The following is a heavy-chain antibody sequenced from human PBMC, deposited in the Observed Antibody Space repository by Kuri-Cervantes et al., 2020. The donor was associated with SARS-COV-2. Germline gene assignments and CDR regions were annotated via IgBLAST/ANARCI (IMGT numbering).Heavy chain of an antibody. CDR2: ISGSGGST. V-gene: IGHV3-23*01. CDR3: ARGLGTADAFDI. J-gene: IGHJ3*02. Sequence: GGSLRLSCAASGFTFSSYGMHWVRQAPGKGLEWVSAISGSGGSTYYADSVKGRFTISRDNSKNTLYLQMNSLRAEDTAVYYCARGLGTADAFDIWGQGTMVTVSS. CDR1: GFTFSSYG. D-gene: IGHD1-1*01.